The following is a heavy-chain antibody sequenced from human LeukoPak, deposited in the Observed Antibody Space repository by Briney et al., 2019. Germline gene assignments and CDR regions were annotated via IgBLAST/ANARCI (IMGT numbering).Heavy chain of an antibody. V-gene: IGHV3-7*01. Sequence: GGSLRLSCAVSGFAFSDFWMSWVRQAPGKGLEWVANIRHDGNAKNYVPSVRGRFTISRDNAKNSLYLQMNSLTVEDTDVYYCATSHDSAGNDWGQGTLVTVSS. D-gene: IGHD2-15*01. J-gene: IGHJ4*02. CDR2: IRHDGNAK. CDR3: ATSHDSAGND. CDR1: GFAFSDFW.